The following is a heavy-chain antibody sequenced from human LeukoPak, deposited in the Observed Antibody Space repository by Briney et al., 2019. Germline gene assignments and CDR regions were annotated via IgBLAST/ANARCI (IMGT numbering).Heavy chain of an antibody. J-gene: IGHJ4*02. D-gene: IGHD6-19*01. Sequence: GGSLRLSCAASGFTFSSYAMSWVHQALGKGLEWVSAISGSGGSTYYADSVKGRFTISRDNSKNTLYLQMNSLRAEDTAVYYCAKRSSGWYDGDYYFDYWGQGTLVTVSS. CDR3: AKRSSGWYDGDYYFDY. CDR1: GFTFSSYA. CDR2: ISGSGGST. V-gene: IGHV3-23*01.